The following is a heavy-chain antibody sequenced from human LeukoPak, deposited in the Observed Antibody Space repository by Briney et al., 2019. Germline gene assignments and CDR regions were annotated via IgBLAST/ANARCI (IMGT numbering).Heavy chain of an antibody. CDR2: IVVGSGNT. Sequence: SVKVSCKASGFTFTSSAMQWVRQARGQRLEWIGWIVVGSGNTNYAQKFQERVTITRDTSTSTAYMELSSLRSEDTAVYYCAAEPGYSSGWYSVDYWGQGTLVTVSS. J-gene: IGHJ4*02. CDR3: AAEPGYSSGWYSVDY. V-gene: IGHV1-58*02. D-gene: IGHD6-19*01. CDR1: GFTFTSSA.